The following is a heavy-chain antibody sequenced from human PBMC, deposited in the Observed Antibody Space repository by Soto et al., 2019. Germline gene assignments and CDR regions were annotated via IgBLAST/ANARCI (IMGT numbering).Heavy chain of an antibody. CDR2: IRQDGGAQ. D-gene: IGHD3-10*01. V-gene: IGHV3-7*03. CDR1: GFTFTTYW. J-gene: IGHJ4*02. Sequence: EVQVVESGGGLAQPGGSLRLSCITSGFTFTTYWMRWVRQAPGKGLEWVANIRQDGGAQYYVDSVKGRFTISRDNAKNSVYLQMDTLRAEDTAVYFCVRGGHGSGSYLGSDWGQGTLVTVSS. CDR3: VRGGHGSGSYLGSD.